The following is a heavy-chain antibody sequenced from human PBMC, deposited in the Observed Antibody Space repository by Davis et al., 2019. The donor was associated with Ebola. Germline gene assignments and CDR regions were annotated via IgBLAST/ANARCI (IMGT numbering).Heavy chain of an antibody. CDR2: ISYDGSNK. CDR3: ARVRQQLVDDGFDM. Sequence: GGSLRLSCAASGFTFSSYAMHWVRQAPGKGLEWVAVISYDGSNKYYADSVKGRFTISRDNSKNTLYLQMNSLRAEDTAVYYCARVRQQLVDDGFDMWGQGTLVTVSS. D-gene: IGHD6-13*01. J-gene: IGHJ3*02. CDR1: GFTFSSYA. V-gene: IGHV3-30*04.